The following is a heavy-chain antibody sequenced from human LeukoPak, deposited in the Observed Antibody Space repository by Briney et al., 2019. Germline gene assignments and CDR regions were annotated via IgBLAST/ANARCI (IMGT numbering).Heavy chain of an antibody. CDR1: GYTFTGYY. CDR3: ARDRVGSGWPRPYYFEF. V-gene: IGHV1-2*02. CDR2: ISPNTGAT. Sequence: ASVKVSCKPSGYTFTGYYMHWVRQAPGQGLEWMGWISPNTGATMYAQKFQGRVTLTRDTSIDTGYMELSSLRPDDTAVYYCARDRVGSGWPRPYYFEFWGQGSLVSVSS. D-gene: IGHD6-19*01. J-gene: IGHJ4*02.